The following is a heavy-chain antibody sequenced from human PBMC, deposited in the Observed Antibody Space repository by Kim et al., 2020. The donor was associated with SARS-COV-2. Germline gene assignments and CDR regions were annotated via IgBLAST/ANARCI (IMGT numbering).Heavy chain of an antibody. D-gene: IGHD3-10*01. J-gene: IGHJ6*02. CDR3: AKGGDLYYYYGMDV. CDR2: ISWNSGSI. Sequence: GGSLRLSCAASGFTFDDYAMHWVRQAPGKGLEWVSGISWNSGSIGYADSVKGRFTISRDNAKNSLYLQMNSLRAEDTALYYCAKGGDLYYYYGMDVWGQGTTVTVSS. CDR1: GFTFDDYA. V-gene: IGHV3-9*01.